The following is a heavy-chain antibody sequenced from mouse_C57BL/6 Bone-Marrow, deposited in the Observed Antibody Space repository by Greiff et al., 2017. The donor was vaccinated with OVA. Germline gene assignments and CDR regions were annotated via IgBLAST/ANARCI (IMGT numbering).Heavy chain of an antibody. V-gene: IGHV5-6*01. CDR3: ARQKTGTLFAY. D-gene: IGHD4-1*01. Sequence: EVQGVESGGDLVKPGGSLKLSCAASGFTFSSYGMSWVRQTPDKRLEWVATISSGGSYTYYPDSVKGRFTISRDNAKNTLYLQMSSLKSEDTAMYYCARQKTGTLFAYWGQGTLVTVSA. CDR1: GFTFSSYG. J-gene: IGHJ3*01. CDR2: ISSGGSYT.